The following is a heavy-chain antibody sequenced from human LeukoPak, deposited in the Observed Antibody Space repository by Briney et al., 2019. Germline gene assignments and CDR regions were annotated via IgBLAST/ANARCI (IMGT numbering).Heavy chain of an antibody. V-gene: IGHV1-2*06. CDR1: GYTFTGYY. D-gene: IGHD3-22*01. CDR2: INPNSGGT. CDR3: NFYYDSSGYQAVFDY. J-gene: IGHJ4*02. Sequence: ASVKVSCKASGYTFTGYYMHWVRQDPGQGLEWMGRINPNSGGTNYAQKFQGRVTMTRDTSISTAYMELSRLRSDDTAVYYCNFYYDSSGYQAVFDYWGQGTLVSVSS.